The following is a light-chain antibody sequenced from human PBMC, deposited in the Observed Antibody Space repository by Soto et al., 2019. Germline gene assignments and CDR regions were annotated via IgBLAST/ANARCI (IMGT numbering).Light chain of an antibody. J-gene: IGKJ2*01. CDR1: QSVGMW. V-gene: IGKV1-5*03. Sequence: DIELTQSPSTLSATAGDRVSITCRASQSVGMWLAWYQQKRGTAPKLLIFGASTLETDVPSRFSGGGSGAEFTLTITTLQPDDFATYFCQQYNSYPYTFGQGTLLEIK. CDR3: QQYNSYPYT. CDR2: GAS.